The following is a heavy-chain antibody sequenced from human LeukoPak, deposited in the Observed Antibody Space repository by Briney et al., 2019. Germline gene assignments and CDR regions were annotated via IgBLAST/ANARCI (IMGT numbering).Heavy chain of an antibody. V-gene: IGHV3-53*04. J-gene: IGHJ4*02. D-gene: IGHD7-27*01. CDR2: IYTSST. CDR1: VSSNY. Sequence: GGSLRLSCAASVSSNYMTWVRQAPGKGLEWVSVIYTSSTYYADSVKGRFTISRHKSGNTMDLQMNSLRVEDTAVYYCATDGDYWGSLDFRGQGTLVTVSS. CDR3: ATDGDYWGSLDF.